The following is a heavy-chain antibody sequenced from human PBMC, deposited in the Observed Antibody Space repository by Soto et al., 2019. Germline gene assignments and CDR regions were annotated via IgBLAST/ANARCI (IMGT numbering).Heavy chain of an antibody. D-gene: IGHD5-12*01. J-gene: IGHJ4*02. CDR1: GYTFINYH. CDR2: INTYNGMT. CDR3: AKSPRGEMATD. V-gene: IGHV1-18*01. Sequence: QVQLVQSGGEVKKPGASVTVSCKASGYTFINYHITWVRQAPGQGLEWMAWINTYNGMTDYAQKFQGRVTMNGDTSARTAYIELRNLGSDDTAVYFCAKSPRGEMATDWGQGTLVTVSS.